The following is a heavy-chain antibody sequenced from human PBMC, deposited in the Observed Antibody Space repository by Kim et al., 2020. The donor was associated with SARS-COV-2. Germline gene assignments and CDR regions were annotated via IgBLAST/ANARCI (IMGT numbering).Heavy chain of an antibody. D-gene: IGHD1-1*01. CDR3: TSQITGTSFEY. V-gene: IGHV1-2*02. Sequence: ASVNVSCKASGYAFNDYHLHWVRQAPGKGLEWMGWIHPKSGDTHYAQKFQSRVTMTRDMSISTVYMELTSLRSDDTAVFYCTSQITGTSFEYWGQGTLVT. J-gene: IGHJ4*02. CDR1: GYAFNDYH. CDR2: IHPKSGDT.